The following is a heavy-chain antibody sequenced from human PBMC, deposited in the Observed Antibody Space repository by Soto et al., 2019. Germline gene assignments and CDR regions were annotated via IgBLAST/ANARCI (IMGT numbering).Heavy chain of an antibody. CDR2: ISYDGSNK. D-gene: IGHD3-22*01. J-gene: IGHJ3*02. CDR1: GFTFSSYA. Sequence: HPGGSLRLSCAASGFTFSSYAMHWVRQAPGKGLEWVAVISYDGSNKYYADSVKGRFTISRDNSKNTLYLQMNSLRAEDTAVYYCASSMIVLFGAFDIWGQGTMVTVSS. CDR3: ASSMIVLFGAFDI. V-gene: IGHV3-30-3*01.